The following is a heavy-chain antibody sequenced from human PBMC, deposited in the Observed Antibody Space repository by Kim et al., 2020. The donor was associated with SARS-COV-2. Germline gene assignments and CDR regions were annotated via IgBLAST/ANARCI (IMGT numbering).Heavy chain of an antibody. V-gene: IGHV3-73*01. J-gene: IGHJ3*02. CDR3: TRLPGTTLYFCDAVD. Sequence: GGSLRLSCAASGFTFSDSAMHWVRRAPGKGLEWVGRIRSNGNDYATAYTASVRGRFTRARYKSTNKAHLNMHSLKTKDTAVYSCTRLPGTTLYFCDAVD. D-gene: IGHD1-1*01. CDR2: IRSNGNDYAT. CDR1: GFTFSDSA.